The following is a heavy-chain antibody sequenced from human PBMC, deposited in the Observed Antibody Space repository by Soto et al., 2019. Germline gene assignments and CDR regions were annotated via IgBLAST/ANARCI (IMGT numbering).Heavy chain of an antibody. V-gene: IGHV3-9*01. CDR2: ISWNSVTI. J-gene: IGHJ5*02. Sequence: EVQLVESGGGLVQPGWSRRLSCAASGFNFDDHAMHWVRQTPGKGLEWVSGISWNSVTINYADSIKGRFTISRDNAKRTLYLQMNNLRPADTAMYFCVRSSGSQPRAGWFDPWGQGTLVTVS. D-gene: IGHD1-26*01. CDR1: GFNFDDHA. CDR3: VRSSGSQPRAGWFDP.